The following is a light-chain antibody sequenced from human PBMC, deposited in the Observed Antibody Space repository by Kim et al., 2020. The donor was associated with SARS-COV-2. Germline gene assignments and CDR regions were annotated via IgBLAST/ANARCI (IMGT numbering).Light chain of an antibody. Sequence: SPGDKATLSCSASRSVSTYLGWYQQKPGQAPRLLIYDSSTRAPVIPARFVGSGSGTDFTLTITSLDPEDFAIYYCQQRSDWPPVTFGGGTKVDIK. J-gene: IGKJ4*01. CDR2: DSS. CDR3: QQRSDWPPVT. V-gene: IGKV3-11*01. CDR1: RSVSTY.